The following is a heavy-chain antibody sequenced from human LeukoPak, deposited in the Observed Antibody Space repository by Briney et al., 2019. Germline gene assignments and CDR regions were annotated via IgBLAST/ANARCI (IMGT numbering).Heavy chain of an antibody. J-gene: IGHJ3*02. V-gene: IGHV3-13*01. D-gene: IGHD2-21*01. CDR1: GFTFSSYD. Sequence: GGSLRLSCAASGFTFSSYDMHWVRQATGKGPEWVSAIGTAGDTYYPGSVKGRFTISRENAKNSLYLQMNSLRAGDTAVYYCARALNVGGAHDAFDIWGQGTMVTVSS. CDR2: IGTAGDT. CDR3: ARALNVGGAHDAFDI.